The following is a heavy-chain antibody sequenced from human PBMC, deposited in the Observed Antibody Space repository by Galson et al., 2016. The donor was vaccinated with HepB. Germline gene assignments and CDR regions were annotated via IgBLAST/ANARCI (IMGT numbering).Heavy chain of an antibody. CDR3: VKDSGGPTDY. Sequence: SLRLSCAASGFIVSSYWMHWVRQVPGKGLVWVSRIDIKGTTINYADSVKGRFTISRDNAKNTLYLQMNSLGAEDTAVYYCVKDSGGPTDYWGQGILVTVSS. J-gene: IGHJ4*02. D-gene: IGHD3-10*01. CDR2: IDIKGTTI. V-gene: IGHV3-74*01. CDR1: GFIVSSYW.